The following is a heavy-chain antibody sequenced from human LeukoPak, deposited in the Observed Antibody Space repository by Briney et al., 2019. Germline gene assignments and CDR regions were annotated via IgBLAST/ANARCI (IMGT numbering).Heavy chain of an antibody. D-gene: IGHD4-17*01. CDR2: IYYSGST. CDR1: GGSISSGDYY. CDR3: AREGMTTVTYFDY. V-gene: IGHV4-30-4*01. Sequence: SQTLSLTCTVSGGSISSGDYYWSWIRQPPGKGLEWIGYIYYSGSTYYNPSLKSRVTISVDTSKNQFSLKLSSVTAADTAVYYCAREGMTTVTYFDYWGQGTLVTVSS. J-gene: IGHJ4*02.